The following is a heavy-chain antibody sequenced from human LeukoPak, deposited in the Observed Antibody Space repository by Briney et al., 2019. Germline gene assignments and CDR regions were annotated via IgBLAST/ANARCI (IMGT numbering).Heavy chain of an antibody. J-gene: IGHJ2*01. Sequence: SETLSLTCTVSGGSISSYYWSWIRQPPGKGLEWIGYIYYSGSTNYNPSLKSRVTISVDTSENQFSLKLSSVTAADTAVYYCARSRSSYWYFDLWGRGTLVTVSS. CDR2: IYYSGST. V-gene: IGHV4-59*01. CDR1: GGSISSYY. CDR3: ARSRSSYWYFDL.